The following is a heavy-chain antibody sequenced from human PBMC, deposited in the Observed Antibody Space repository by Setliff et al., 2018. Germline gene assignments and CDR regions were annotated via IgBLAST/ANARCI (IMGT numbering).Heavy chain of an antibody. CDR2: IFYGGST. CDR1: GASISSSSYY. Sequence: SETLSLTCTVSGASISSSSYYWAWIRQPPGRGLELIGSIFYGGSTHYNPSLKSRVTISIDAPKNQFSLKLDSVTAADTAVYYCARTDDYYNFYAYWGQGTLVTVSS. CDR3: ARTDDYYNFYAY. D-gene: IGHD3-3*01. V-gene: IGHV4-39*07. J-gene: IGHJ4*02.